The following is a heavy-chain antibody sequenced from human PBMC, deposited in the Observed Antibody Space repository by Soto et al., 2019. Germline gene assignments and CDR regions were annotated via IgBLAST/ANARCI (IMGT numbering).Heavy chain of an antibody. Sequence: SVKVSCKASGGTFSSYTISWVRQAPGQGLEWMGRIIPILGIANYAQKFQGRVTITADKSTSTAYMELSSLRSEDTAVYYCARDPYGSGSSSYYYYYMDVWGKGTTVTVSS. CDR3: ARDPYGSGSSSYYYYYMDV. D-gene: IGHD3-10*01. CDR2: IIPILGIA. V-gene: IGHV1-69*04. J-gene: IGHJ6*03. CDR1: GGTFSSYT.